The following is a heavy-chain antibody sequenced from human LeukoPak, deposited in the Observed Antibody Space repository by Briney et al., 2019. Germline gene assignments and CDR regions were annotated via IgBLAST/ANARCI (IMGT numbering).Heavy chain of an antibody. D-gene: IGHD3-3*01. J-gene: IGHJ3*02. CDR3: ARAGPDYDFWSGYSAKDAFDI. Sequence: GASVTVSCKASGYTFTSYGISWVRQAPGQGLEWMGWISAYNGNTNYAQKLQGRVTMTTDTSTSTAYMELRSLRSDDTAVYYCARAGPDYDFWSGYSAKDAFDIWGQGTMVTVSS. CDR1: GYTFTSYG. CDR2: ISAYNGNT. V-gene: IGHV1-18*01.